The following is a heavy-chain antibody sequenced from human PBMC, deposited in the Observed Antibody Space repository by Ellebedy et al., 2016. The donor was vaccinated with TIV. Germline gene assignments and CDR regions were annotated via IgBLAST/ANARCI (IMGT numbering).Heavy chain of an antibody. CDR1: GGSINNGESY. D-gene: IGHD1-1*01. CDR3: ASGPYKGGFDS. V-gene: IGHV4-30-4*01. Sequence: MPSETLSLTCTVSGGSINNGESYWSWIRQPPGKGLEWIGSIYFIGTTYYNPSLKSRVTISIDTSKDQFSLRLSSVTVADTAVFYCASGPYKGGFDSWGQGTLVTVSS. CDR2: IYFIGTT. J-gene: IGHJ4*02.